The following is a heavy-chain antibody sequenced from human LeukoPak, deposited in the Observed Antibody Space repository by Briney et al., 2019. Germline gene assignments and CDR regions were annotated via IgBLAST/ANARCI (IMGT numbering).Heavy chain of an antibody. V-gene: IGHV4-39*01. J-gene: IGHJ6*03. D-gene: IGHD3-22*01. CDR2: IYYSGTT. CDR3: ARQRDSSGYYYYYYMDV. CDR1: GGSVSSSNYC. Sequence: SETLSLTCTVSGGSVSSSNYCWGWIRQPPGKGLEWIGTIYYSGTTFYNPSLKSRVTISVDTSKNQFSLKLSSVTAADTAVYYCARQRDSSGYYYYYYMDVWGKGTTVTVSS.